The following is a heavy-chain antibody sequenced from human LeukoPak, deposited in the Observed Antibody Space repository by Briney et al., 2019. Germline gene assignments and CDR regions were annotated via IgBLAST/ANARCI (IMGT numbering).Heavy chain of an antibody. D-gene: IGHD3-10*01. V-gene: IGHV6-1*01. CDR2: TYYRSKWYN. Sequence: SQTLSLTCAISGDSVSSNNAAWNWIRQSPSRGLEWLGRTYYRSKWYNDYAESVKSRITINPDTSKNQFSLQLNSVTPEDTAVYFCSRVYYGSGNNFFDYWGQGTLVTVSS. CDR3: SRVYYGSGNNFFDY. CDR1: GDSVSSNNAA. J-gene: IGHJ4*02.